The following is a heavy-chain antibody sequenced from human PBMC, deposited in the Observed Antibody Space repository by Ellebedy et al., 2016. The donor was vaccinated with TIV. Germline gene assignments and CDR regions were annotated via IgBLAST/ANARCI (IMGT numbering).Heavy chain of an antibody. CDR2: ISGGASSI. CDR3: ARDLSRRLPFDY. D-gene: IGHD6-25*01. CDR1: GFHFSNYG. V-gene: IGHV3-48*01. J-gene: IGHJ4*02. Sequence: GESLKISCTASGFHFSNYGMNWVRQAPGMGLEWIAYISGGASSIYYADSVKGRFTISRDNAKNSLYLQMNSLRAEDTAVYYCARDLSRRLPFDYWGQGTLVTVSS.